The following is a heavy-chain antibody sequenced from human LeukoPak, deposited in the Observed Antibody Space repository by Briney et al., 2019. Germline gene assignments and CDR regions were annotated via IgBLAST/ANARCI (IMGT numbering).Heavy chain of an antibody. J-gene: IGHJ3*02. Sequence: PSETLSLTCTVSGGSISSYYWSWIRQPPGEGLEWIGYIYYSGSTNYNPSLKSRVTISVDTSKNQFSLKLSSVTAADTAVYYCASGYCSSTSCYGGRAFDIWGQGTMVTVSS. CDR3: ASGYCSSTSCYGGRAFDI. V-gene: IGHV4-59*01. CDR1: GGSISSYY. D-gene: IGHD2-2*03. CDR2: IYYSGST.